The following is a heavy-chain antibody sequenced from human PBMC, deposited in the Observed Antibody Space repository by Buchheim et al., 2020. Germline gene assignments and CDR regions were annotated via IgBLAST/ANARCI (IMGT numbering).Heavy chain of an antibody. CDR2: IYYSGST. CDR3: ARDPIAAAGTGGMDV. J-gene: IGHJ6*02. V-gene: IGHV4-59*01. D-gene: IGHD6-13*01. Sequence: QVQLQESGPGLGKPSETLSLTCTVSGGSISSYYWSWIRQPPGKGLEWIGYIYYSGSTNYNPSLKSRVTISVDPSKHPFSLKLSSVTAADTAVYYCARDPIAAAGTGGMDVWGQGTT. CDR1: GGSISSYY.